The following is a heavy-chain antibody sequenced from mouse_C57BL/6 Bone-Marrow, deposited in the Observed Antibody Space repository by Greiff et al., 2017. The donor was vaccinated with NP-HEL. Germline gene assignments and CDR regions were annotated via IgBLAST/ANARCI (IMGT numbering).Heavy chain of an antibody. CDR2: IYPGSGST. J-gene: IGHJ4*01. Sequence: QVQLQQPGAALVKPGASVTMSCKASGYTFTSYWITWVKQRPGQGLAWIGDIYPGSGSTNYNQKFKSKATLTVDTSSSTAYMQLSSLTSEDSAVYYWARHGGPGSAMDYWGQGTSVTVSS. V-gene: IGHV1-55*01. CDR1: GYTFTSYW. CDR3: ARHGGPGSAMDY.